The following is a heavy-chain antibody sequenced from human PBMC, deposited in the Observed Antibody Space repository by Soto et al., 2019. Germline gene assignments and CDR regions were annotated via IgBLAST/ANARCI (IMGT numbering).Heavy chain of an antibody. Sequence: ASETLSLTCSVSGGSISSSNWWSWVRQPPGKGLEWIGEIYRSGRTNYNPSLKSRVTISVDKSKNQFSLKLSSVTAADTAVYYCARDSYDFWSGYAGVRYYGMDVWGQGTTVTVSS. CDR3: ARDSYDFWSGYAGVRYYGMDV. V-gene: IGHV4-4*02. D-gene: IGHD3-3*01. CDR1: GGSISSSNW. CDR2: IYRSGRT. J-gene: IGHJ6*02.